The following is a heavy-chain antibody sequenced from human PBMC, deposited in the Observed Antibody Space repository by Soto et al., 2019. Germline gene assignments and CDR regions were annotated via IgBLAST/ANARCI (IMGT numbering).Heavy chain of an antibody. Sequence: PSETLSLTCTVSGGSISSSSYYWGWIRQPPGKGLEWIGEINHSGSTNYNPSLKSRVTISVDTSKNQFSLKLSPVTAADTAVYYCARGGRGPRGYSYGGMTYYFDYWGQGTLVTVSS. J-gene: IGHJ4*02. D-gene: IGHD5-18*01. V-gene: IGHV4-39*07. CDR2: INHSGST. CDR1: GGSISSSSYY. CDR3: ARGGRGPRGYSYGGMTYYFDY.